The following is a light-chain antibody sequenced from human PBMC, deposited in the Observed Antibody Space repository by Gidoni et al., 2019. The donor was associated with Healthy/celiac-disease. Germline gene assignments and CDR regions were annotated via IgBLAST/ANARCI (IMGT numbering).Light chain of an antibody. V-gene: IGLV2-14*01. CDR3: SSYTSSSSLVV. CDR1: SSDAGGYNY. J-gene: IGLJ2*01. Sequence: QSALTQHASVSGSPGQSITISCTGTSSDAGGYNYVSWYQQHPGKDPNLMIYDVSNRPSGVSNRFSGSKSCNTAALTISWLQAEDEADYYCSSYTSSSSLVVFGGGTKLTVL. CDR2: DVS.